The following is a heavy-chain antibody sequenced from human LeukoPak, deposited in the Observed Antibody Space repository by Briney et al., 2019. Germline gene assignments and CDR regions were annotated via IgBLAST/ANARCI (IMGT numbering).Heavy chain of an antibody. CDR1: GFTFSSYE. CDR3: ARQADTAMLIWSFTDY. J-gene: IGHJ4*02. V-gene: IGHV3-48*03. Sequence: GGSLRLSCAASGFTFSSYEMNWVRQAPGKGLEWVSYISSRGRIIYYADSVRGRFTISRDNAKNSLYLQMNSLRAEDAAVYYCARQADTAMLIWSFTDYWGQGTLVTVSS. CDR2: ISSRGRII. D-gene: IGHD5-18*01.